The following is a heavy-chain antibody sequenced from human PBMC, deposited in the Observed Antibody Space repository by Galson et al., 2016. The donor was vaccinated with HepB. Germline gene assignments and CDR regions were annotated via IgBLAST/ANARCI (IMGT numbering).Heavy chain of an antibody. J-gene: IGHJ3*02. Sequence: SLRLSCAASGFTFSNYAMSWVRQAPGKGLEWVSSLNHRGDSAYYADSMKGRFTISRDNSRNTLYLQMNSLRAEGTATYYCTRDAWSWLQWGAFDIWGQGTMVTVSS. CDR2: LNHRGDSA. D-gene: IGHD5-24*01. CDR1: GFTFSNYA. CDR3: TRDAWSWLQWGAFDI. V-gene: IGHV3-23*01.